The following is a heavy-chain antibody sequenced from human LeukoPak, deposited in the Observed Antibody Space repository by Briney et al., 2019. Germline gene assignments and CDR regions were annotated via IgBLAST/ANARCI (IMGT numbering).Heavy chain of an antibody. V-gene: IGHV3-53*01. CDR1: GLTVSSNY. CDR3: ARQEVVEDTFDI. Sequence: GGSLRLSCAASGLTVSSNYMNWVRQAPGKGLEWVSIIYSGGSTYYADSVKGRFTISRDNSKNTLYLQMNSLRAEDTAVYYCARQEVVEDTFDIWGQGTMVTVSS. D-gene: IGHD2-15*01. J-gene: IGHJ3*02. CDR2: IYSGGST.